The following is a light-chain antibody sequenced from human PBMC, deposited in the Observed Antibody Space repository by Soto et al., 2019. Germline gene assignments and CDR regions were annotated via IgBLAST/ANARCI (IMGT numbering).Light chain of an antibody. Sequence: EIVMTQSPATLSVSPGERATLSCRARQSVSSNLAWYQQRPGQAPRLLIYGASTRATGIPARFSGSGSGTEFTLTISSLQSEDSAVYYCQQYNNWWTFGQGTKVEIK. CDR2: GAS. J-gene: IGKJ1*01. CDR3: QQYNNWWT. V-gene: IGKV3-15*01. CDR1: QSVSSN.